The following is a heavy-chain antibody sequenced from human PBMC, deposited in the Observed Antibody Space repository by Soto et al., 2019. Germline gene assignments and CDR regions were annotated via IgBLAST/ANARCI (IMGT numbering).Heavy chain of an antibody. V-gene: IGHV1-18*01. CDR3: AISRNYDFWSGYYFREYPLDS. J-gene: IGHJ5*01. Sequence: QVQLVQSGAEVKKPGASVKVSCKASGYTFTSYGISGVRQAPGQGLEWMGWISAYNGNTNFAQKLQGRVTMTTGTATSKAYMELRSLRCDDPAVSYCAISRNYDFWSGYYFREYPLDSWGQGTLVTVAS. CDR1: GYTFTSYG. CDR2: ISAYNGNT. D-gene: IGHD3-3*01.